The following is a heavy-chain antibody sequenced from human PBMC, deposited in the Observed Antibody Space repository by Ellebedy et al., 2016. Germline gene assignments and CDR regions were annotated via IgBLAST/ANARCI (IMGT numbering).Heavy chain of an antibody. CDR3: ARDALDCSSTSCYPYYFDY. V-gene: IGHV3-23*01. J-gene: IGHJ4*02. D-gene: IGHD2-2*01. Sequence: GESLKISXAASGVTFSSYAMSWVRQAPGKGLEWVSAMSSSGSSTYYADSVKGRFTISRDKSKNTLYLQMNSLRAEDTAVYYCARDALDCSSTSCYPYYFDYWGQGTLVTVSS. CDR2: MSSSGSST. CDR1: GVTFSSYA.